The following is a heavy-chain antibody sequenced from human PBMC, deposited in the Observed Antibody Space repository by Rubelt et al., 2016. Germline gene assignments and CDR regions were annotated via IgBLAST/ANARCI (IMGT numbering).Heavy chain of an antibody. J-gene: IGHJ4*02. CDR3: EKERGVAAAGTVIFEH. CDR2: LSYDGHK. Sequence: QVQVVESGGGVVQPGRSLSLSCAASGFTFGNYGMHWVRQAPGNGLEWVAVLSYDGHKNSVESVKGRLSLSSANSKNTVYMQMNILGAEETAMYYCEKERGVAAAGTVIFEHWGQGTLVTVSS. CDR1: GFTFGNYG. V-gene: IGHV3-30*18. D-gene: IGHD6-13*01.